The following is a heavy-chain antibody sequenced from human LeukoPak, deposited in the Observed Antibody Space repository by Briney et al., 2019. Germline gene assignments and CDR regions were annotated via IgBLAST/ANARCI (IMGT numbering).Heavy chain of an antibody. D-gene: IGHD5-12*01. CDR1: GYTFTGYY. CDR2: INPNSGGT. CDR3: ARSPSEWLYWYFDL. Sequence: AASVKVSCKASGYTFTGYYMHWVRQAPGQGLEWMGWINPNSGGTNYAQKFQGWVTMTRDTSISTAYMELSRLRSDDTAVYYCARSPSEWLYWYFDLWGRGTLVTVSS. V-gene: IGHV1-2*04. J-gene: IGHJ2*01.